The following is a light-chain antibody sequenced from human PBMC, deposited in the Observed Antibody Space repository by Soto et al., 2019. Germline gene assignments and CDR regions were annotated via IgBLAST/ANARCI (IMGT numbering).Light chain of an antibody. CDR2: GAS. Sequence: EIVLTQSPDTLSLSPGERATLSCRASQSVSSDLAWYQQKPGQAPRLLIYGASTWATGIPARFSGSGSGTEFTLTISSLQSEDFAVYYCQQYNNWPLTFGRGTKVDIK. CDR1: QSVSSD. CDR3: QQYNNWPLT. V-gene: IGKV3-15*01. J-gene: IGKJ4*01.